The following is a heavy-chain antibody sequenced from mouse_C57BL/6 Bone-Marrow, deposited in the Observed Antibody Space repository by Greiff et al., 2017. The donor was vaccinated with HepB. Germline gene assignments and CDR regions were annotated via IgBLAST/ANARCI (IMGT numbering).Heavy chain of an antibody. CDR3: ASTVVATDYYAMDY. J-gene: IGHJ4*01. CDR2: INPNNGGT. CDR1: GYTFTDYN. D-gene: IGHD1-1*01. V-gene: IGHV1-22*01. Sequence: LVKPGASVKMSCQASGYTFTDYNMHWVKQSHGKSLEWIGYINPNNGGTSYNQKFKGKATLTVNKSSSTAYMELRSLTSEDSAVYYCASTVVATDYYAMDYWGQGTSVTVSS.